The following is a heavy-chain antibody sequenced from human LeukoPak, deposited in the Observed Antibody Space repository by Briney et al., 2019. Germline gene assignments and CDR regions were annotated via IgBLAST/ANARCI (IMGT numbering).Heavy chain of an antibody. CDR1: GYTLTELS. Sequence: ASVKVSCKVSGYTLTELSMHWVRQAPGKGLEWMGGFDPEDGETIYAQKFQGRVTMTEDKSTDTAYMELSSLRSEDTAVYYCATVPYYGGKAMNWFDPRGQGTLVTVSS. CDR3: ATVPYYGGKAMNWFDP. V-gene: IGHV1-24*01. J-gene: IGHJ5*02. D-gene: IGHD4-23*01. CDR2: FDPEDGET.